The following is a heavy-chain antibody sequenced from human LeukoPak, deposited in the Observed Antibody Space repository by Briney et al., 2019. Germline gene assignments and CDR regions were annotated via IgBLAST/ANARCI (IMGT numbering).Heavy chain of an antibody. CDR3: ARVRYSDSSVLTRKRSYYFDY. V-gene: IGHV4-4*07. D-gene: IGHD3-22*01. Sequence: PSETLSLTCTVSGGSISNYWSWIRQPAGKGLESIGHISTSGSTNYNPSLKSRVTMPVDTSKNQFSLKLSSVTAADTAVYYCARVRYSDSSVLTRKRSYYFDYWGQGTLVTVSS. J-gene: IGHJ4*02. CDR1: GGSISNY. CDR2: ISTSGST.